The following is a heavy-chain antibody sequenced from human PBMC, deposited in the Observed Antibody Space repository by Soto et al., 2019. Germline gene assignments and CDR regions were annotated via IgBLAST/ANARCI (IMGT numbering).Heavy chain of an antibody. CDR1: GFTLSSDA. V-gene: IGHV3-64*01. CDR2: ISSNGIGT. J-gene: IGHJ6*03. CDR3: ARRARADYYYMDV. Sequence: EVQLVESGGGLAQPGGSLRLSCAASGFTLSSDAMDWVRQAPGKGLEYVSGISSNGIGTYYANSMKGRFTISRDNSKNTVYLQMDSLRPEDMAVYYCARRARADYYYMDVWGKGTTVTVS. D-gene: IGHD6-6*01.